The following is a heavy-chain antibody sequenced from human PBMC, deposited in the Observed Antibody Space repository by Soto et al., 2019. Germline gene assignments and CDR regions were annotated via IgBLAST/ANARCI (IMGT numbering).Heavy chain of an antibody. Sequence: GESLKISCKGSGYSFTSYWISWVRQMPGKGLEWMGRIDPSDSYTNYSPSFQGHVTISADKSISTAYLQWSSLKASDTAVYYCARVQTIFGIITVFDHWGQGTLVTAPQ. CDR2: IDPSDSYT. J-gene: IGHJ4*02. CDR3: ARVQTIFGIITVFDH. D-gene: IGHD3-3*01. V-gene: IGHV5-10-1*01. CDR1: GYSFTSYW.